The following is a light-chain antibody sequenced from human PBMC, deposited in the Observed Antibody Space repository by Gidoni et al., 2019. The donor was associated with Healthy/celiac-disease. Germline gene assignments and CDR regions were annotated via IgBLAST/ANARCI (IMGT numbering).Light chain of an antibody. CDR3: QQYNSSGT. CDR1: QSISSW. CDR2: DAS. V-gene: IGKV1-5*01. Sequence: DIQMTQSPSTLSASVGDRVTITCRASQSISSWLAWYQQKPGKAPKLLIYDASSLESGVPSRFSGSGSGTEFTLTISSLQPDDFETYYCQQYNSSGTFGQRTKLEIK. J-gene: IGKJ2*01.